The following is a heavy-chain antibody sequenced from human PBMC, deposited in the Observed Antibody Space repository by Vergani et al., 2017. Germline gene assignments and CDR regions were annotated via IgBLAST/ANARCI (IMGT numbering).Heavy chain of an antibody. J-gene: IGHJ3*02. D-gene: IGHD4-23*01. CDR2: IDRNYGVK. CDR3: AKVNDYGGKGPRPHDAFDI. Sequence: VEAGGGLVQPGGSLRLSCTASGFTFQAFAFHWVRQVSGRGLEWVSGIDRNYGVKNGNSFEGRFSISRDNAKKAVFLQMNSLRAEDTAVYYCAKVNDYGGKGPRPHDAFDIWGQGTMVTVSS. V-gene: IGHV3-9*01. CDR1: GFTFQAFA.